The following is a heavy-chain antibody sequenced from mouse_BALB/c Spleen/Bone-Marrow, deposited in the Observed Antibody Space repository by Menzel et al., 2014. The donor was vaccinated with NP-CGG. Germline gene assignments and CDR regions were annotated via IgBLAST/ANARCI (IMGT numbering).Heavy chain of an antibody. CDR2: IIPYNDGT. D-gene: IGHD2-4*01. V-gene: IGHV1-14*01. Sequence: EVQLQQSGPELVKPGASVKMSCKASGYTFTSYVMHWVKQKPGQGLEWIGYIIPYNDGTKYNEKFKGKATLTSDKSSSTAYMELSSLTTEDSAVYSGAKPRESGLNYDIDYWGQGTTLTVSS. CDR1: GYTFTSYV. CDR3: AKPRESGLNYDIDY. J-gene: IGHJ2*01.